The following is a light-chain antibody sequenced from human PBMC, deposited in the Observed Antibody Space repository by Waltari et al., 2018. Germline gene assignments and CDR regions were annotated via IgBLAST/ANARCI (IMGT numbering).Light chain of an antibody. CDR3: QQYGGSTGT. Sequence: EIVLTQSPGTLSLSPGERATLSCRASQSVSSNYLAWYQQKPGQAPRLIIYGASSRATGIPDRFSGSGSGTDFTLTISRLEPEDFAVYYCQQYGGSTGTFGQGTKVEIK. J-gene: IGKJ1*01. CDR1: QSVSSNY. CDR2: GAS. V-gene: IGKV3-20*01.